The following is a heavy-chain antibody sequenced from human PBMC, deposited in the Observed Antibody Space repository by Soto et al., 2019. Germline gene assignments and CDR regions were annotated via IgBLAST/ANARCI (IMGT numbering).Heavy chain of an antibody. D-gene: IGHD3-3*01. V-gene: IGHV5-51*01. CDR3: ARQASTIFGVVKDYYYYYGMDV. CDR2: IYPDDSDT. CDR1: GYSFTKYW. Sequence: PGESLKISCKGSGYSFTKYWIGWVRQMPGKGLEWMAIIYPDDSDTRYSPSLQGQVTISADKSISTAYLQWSSLKASDTAMYYCARQASTIFGVVKDYYYYYGMDVWGQGTMVTVSS. J-gene: IGHJ6*02.